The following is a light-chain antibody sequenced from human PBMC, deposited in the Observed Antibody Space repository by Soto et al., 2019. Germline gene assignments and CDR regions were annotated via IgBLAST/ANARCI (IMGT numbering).Light chain of an antibody. CDR1: QSVSSSR. J-gene: IGKJ5*01. Sequence: EIVLTQSPGTLSLSPGERATLSCRASQSVSSSRLAWYQHKPGQAPRPLHYGATSRAPYIPDRFSGSGSGTDFTLTIRRLTPGDFSVYFCPARSNWALNTFGQRTRLEI. CDR3: PARSNWALNT. V-gene: IGKV3D-20*02. CDR2: GAT.